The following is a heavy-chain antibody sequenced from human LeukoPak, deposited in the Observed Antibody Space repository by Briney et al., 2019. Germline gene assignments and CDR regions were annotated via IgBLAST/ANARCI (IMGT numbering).Heavy chain of an antibody. J-gene: IGHJ4*02. V-gene: IGHV3-23*01. D-gene: IGHD6-19*01. CDR1: RFTPTDYA. CDR3: AKVSWVSNAEAVL. Sequence: PGGSLRLSPTASRFTPTDYAMSSVPQAPARGQEWVSRLGGDGETFYADSVQGRFALSRDESRSTVFLQLNSLRVEETAVYFCAKVSWVSNAEAVLWGEGTLVTVSS. CDR2: LGGDGET.